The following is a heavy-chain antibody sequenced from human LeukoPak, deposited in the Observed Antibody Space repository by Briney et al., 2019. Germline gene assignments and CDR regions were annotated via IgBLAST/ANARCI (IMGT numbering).Heavy chain of an antibody. J-gene: IGHJ4*02. CDR2: IKKDGSEK. Sequence: GGSLRLSCSASGFIFSGSWMAWIRQAPGKGLEWVAIIKKDGSEKYYVDSMKGRFTISRDNAKNSLFLQMNSLRAEDTAIYYCTTDTWYSAGHWGQGTLVTVSS. V-gene: IGHV3-7*03. CDR3: TTDTWYSAGH. D-gene: IGHD2-15*01. CDR1: GFIFSGSW.